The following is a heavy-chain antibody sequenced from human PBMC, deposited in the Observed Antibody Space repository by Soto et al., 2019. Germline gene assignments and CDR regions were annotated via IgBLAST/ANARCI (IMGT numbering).Heavy chain of an antibody. CDR3: AITPAALGD. CDR1: RFTFSNYN. CDR2: IKSSSSYI. J-gene: IGHJ4*02. V-gene: IGHV3-21*01. Sequence: EVQLVESGGGLVKPGGSLTLSCTASRFTFSNYNMNRDRQAPGTGLEWVSSIKSSSSYIYYADSEKGRFTISRDNAKNSLYLQMNSLGAEDTAVYYCAITPAALGDWGQRSLFTVSS. D-gene: IGHD6-13*01.